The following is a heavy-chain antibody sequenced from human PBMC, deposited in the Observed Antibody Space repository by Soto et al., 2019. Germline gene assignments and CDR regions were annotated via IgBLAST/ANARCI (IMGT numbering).Heavy chain of an antibody. D-gene: IGHD6-6*01. CDR2: IYYSGST. CDR1: GGSISSYY. V-gene: IGHV4-59*01. J-gene: IGHJ5*02. CDR3: ARRASSSPRGNWLDP. Sequence: PSETLSLTCTVSGGSISSYYWSWIRQPPGKGLEWIGYIYYSGSTNYNPSLKSRVTISVDTSKNQFSLKLSSVTAADTAVYYCARRASSSPRGNWLDPWGQGTLVTVSS.